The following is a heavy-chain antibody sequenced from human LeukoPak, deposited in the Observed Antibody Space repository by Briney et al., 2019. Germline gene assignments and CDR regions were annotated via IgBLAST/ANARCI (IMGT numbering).Heavy chain of an antibody. CDR2: IYYSGST. CDR3: ARDRRSYGMDV. Sequence: SETLSLTCTVSGGSISSYYWSWIRQPPGKGLEWIGYIYYSGSTNYNPSLKSRVTISVDTSKNQFSLKLNSVTAADTAVYYCARDRRSYGMDVWGQGTTVTVSS. CDR1: GGSISSYY. V-gene: IGHV4-59*01. J-gene: IGHJ6*02.